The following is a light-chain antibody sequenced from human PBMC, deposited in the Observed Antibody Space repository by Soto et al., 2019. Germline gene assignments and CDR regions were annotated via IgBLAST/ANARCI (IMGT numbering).Light chain of an antibody. CDR3: QQYNNWPPIT. V-gene: IGKV3-20*01. J-gene: IGKJ5*01. CDR1: QSVSSSY. CDR2: GAS. Sequence: ERALTQAPGTLSLSQRERATLSCRASQSVSSSYLAWYQQRPGQAPRLLIYGASSRATGIPDRFSGSGSGTEFTLTISSLQSEDFAVYYCQQYNNWPPITFGQRRRLEI.